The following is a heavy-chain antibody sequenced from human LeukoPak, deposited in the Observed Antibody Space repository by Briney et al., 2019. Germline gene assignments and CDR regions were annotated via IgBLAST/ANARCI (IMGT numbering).Heavy chain of an antibody. CDR2: ISSSSSTI. D-gene: IGHD4-17*01. Sequence: GGSLRLSCAASGFTFSIYSMNWVRQAPGKGLEWVSYISSSSSTIYYADSVKGRFTISRDNAKNSLYLQMNSLRAEDTAVYYCARDSTQTGDPGAFDIWGRGTMVTVSS. CDR1: GFTFSIYS. J-gene: IGHJ3*02. V-gene: IGHV3-48*04. CDR3: ARDSTQTGDPGAFDI.